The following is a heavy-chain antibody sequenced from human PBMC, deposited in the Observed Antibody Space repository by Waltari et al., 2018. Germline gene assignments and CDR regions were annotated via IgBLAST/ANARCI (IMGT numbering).Heavy chain of an antibody. V-gene: IGHV3-30-3*01. J-gene: IGHJ4*02. CDR2: ISYDGSNK. D-gene: IGHD3-3*01. CDR3: ARGGGLRFLEWLGIYFDY. CDR1: GFTFSSYA. Sequence: QVQLVESGGGVVQPGRSLRLSCAASGFTFSSYAMHWVRQAPGKGLEWVAVISYDGSNKYYADSVKGRFTISRDNSKNTLYLQMNSLRAEDTAVYYCARGGGLRFLEWLGIYFDYWGQGTLVTVSS.